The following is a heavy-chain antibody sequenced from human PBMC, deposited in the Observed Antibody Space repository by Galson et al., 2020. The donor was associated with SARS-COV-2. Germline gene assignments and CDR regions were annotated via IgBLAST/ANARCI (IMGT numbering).Heavy chain of an antibody. Sequence: GGSLRLSCAASGFTFSSYAMHWVRQAPGKGLEWVAVISYDGSNKYYADSVKGRFTISRDNSKNTLYLQMNSLRAEDTAVYYCARDMRYSSGAVDYWGQGTLVTVSS. D-gene: IGHD6-19*01. CDR3: ARDMRYSSGAVDY. J-gene: IGHJ4*02. CDR1: GFTFSSYA. CDR2: ISYDGSNK. V-gene: IGHV3-30*04.